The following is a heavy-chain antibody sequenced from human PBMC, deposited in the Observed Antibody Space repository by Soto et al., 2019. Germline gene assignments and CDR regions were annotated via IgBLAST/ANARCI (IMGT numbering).Heavy chain of an antibody. CDR2: ITPISGTP. CDR1: GGTFSRYA. D-gene: IGHD6-19*01. V-gene: IGHV1-69*12. Sequence: QVQLVQSGTEVKKPVSSVKVSCKAYGGTFSRYAINWVRQAPGQGLEWMGGITPISGTPNYAQKFQGRVTITADGSTKTAYMELRRLRSEDTAVYYCAQTLGLAVSGPGRFDLWGRGTLVTVTS. CDR3: AQTLGLAVSGPGRFDL. J-gene: IGHJ2*01.